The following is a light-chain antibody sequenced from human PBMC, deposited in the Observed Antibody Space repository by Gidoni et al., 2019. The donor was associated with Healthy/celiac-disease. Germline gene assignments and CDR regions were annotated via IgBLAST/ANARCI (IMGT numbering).Light chain of an antibody. J-gene: IGLJ2*01. CDR1: KLGDKY. CDR3: QAWDSSTAGVV. Sequence: SYELTQPPSLSVSPGQTASITCSGDKLGDKYACWYQQKPGQSPVLVIYQDSKRPSGIPARFSGSNSGNTATLTISGTQAMDEADYYCQAWDSSTAGVVFGGGTKLTVL. V-gene: IGLV3-1*01. CDR2: QDS.